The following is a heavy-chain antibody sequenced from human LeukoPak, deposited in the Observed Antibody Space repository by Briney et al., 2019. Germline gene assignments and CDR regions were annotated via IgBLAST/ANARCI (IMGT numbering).Heavy chain of an antibody. CDR3: ARAAEPAGIDY. V-gene: IGHV4-34*01. CDR1: GGSFSDYY. J-gene: IGHJ4*02. Sequence: SETLSLTCAVYGGSFSDYYWSWIRQPPGKGLEWIGEVNHSGSTNYNPSLKSRVTISVDTSKNQFSLKLSSVTAADTAVYYCARAAEPAGIDYWGQGTLVTVSS. D-gene: IGHD6-13*01. CDR2: VNHSGST.